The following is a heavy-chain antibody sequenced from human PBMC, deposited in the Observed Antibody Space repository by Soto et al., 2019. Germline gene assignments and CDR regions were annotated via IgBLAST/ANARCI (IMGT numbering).Heavy chain of an antibody. Sequence: ASVKVSCKASGYTFTSYGISWVRQAPGQGLEWMGWISTYNGNTNYAQKLQGRVTMTTDTSTSTAYMELRSLRSDDTAVYYCARDSSSWGTSDYWGQGTLVTVSS. CDR2: ISTYNGNT. J-gene: IGHJ4*02. CDR3: ARDSSSWGTSDY. D-gene: IGHD6-13*01. V-gene: IGHV1-18*01. CDR1: GYTFTSYG.